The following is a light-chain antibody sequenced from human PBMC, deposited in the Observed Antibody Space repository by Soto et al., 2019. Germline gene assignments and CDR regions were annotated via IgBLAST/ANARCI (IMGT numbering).Light chain of an antibody. J-gene: IGKJ1*01. CDR3: QQYNSYTWT. V-gene: IGKV1-5*02. CDR2: DAS. Sequence: DIQMTQIPSTLPASVGDTVTIICRASESISSWLAWYQQKPGKAPKLLIYDASSLESGVPSRSSGSGSGTEFTLTISSLQPDDFATYYCQQYNSYTWTFGQGTKVDIK. CDR1: ESISSW.